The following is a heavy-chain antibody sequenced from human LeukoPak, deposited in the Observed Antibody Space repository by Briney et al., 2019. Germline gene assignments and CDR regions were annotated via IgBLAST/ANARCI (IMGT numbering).Heavy chain of an antibody. J-gene: IGHJ5*02. CDR1: GGSISSGGYY. Sequence: PSETLSLTCTVSGGSISSGGYYWSWIRQPPGKGLEWIGYIYHSGSTYYNPSLKSRVTISVDRSKNQFSLKLSSVTAADTAVYYCAREGTIAAAANNWFDPWGQGTLVTVSS. V-gene: IGHV4-30-2*01. CDR2: IYHSGST. CDR3: AREGTIAAAANNWFDP. D-gene: IGHD6-13*01.